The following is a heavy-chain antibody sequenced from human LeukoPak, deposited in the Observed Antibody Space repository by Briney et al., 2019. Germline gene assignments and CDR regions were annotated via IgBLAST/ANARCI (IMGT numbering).Heavy chain of an antibody. CDR3: ARYYYDSSGYLDY. CDR2: IYYSGST. D-gene: IGHD3-22*01. V-gene: IGHV4-39*01. Sequence: SETLSLTCTVSGGSISNSNYYWGWVRQPPGKGLEWIGSIYYSGSTYYNPSLKSRVTISVDTSKNQFSLKLSSVTAPDTAVYYCARYYYDSSGYLDYWGQGTLVTVSS. J-gene: IGHJ4*02. CDR1: GGSISNSNYY.